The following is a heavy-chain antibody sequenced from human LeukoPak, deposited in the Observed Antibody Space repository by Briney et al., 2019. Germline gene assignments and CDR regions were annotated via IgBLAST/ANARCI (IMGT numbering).Heavy chain of an antibody. D-gene: IGHD3-10*01. V-gene: IGHV3-23*01. J-gene: IGHJ6*03. CDR1: GFTFSSFA. CDR2: ISAGGGST. CDR3: AKQFGSGAPYYYYMDV. Sequence: PGGSLRLSCAASGFTFSSFAMSWVRPAPGKGLGWVSSISAGGGSTYYADFVKGRFTISRDNSQNTLYLQMNSLRAEDTAVHYYAKQFGSGAPYYYYMDVWGKGTTVIVSS.